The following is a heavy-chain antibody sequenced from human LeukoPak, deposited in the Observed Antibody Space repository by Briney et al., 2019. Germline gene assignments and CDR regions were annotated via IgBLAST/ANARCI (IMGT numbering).Heavy chain of an antibody. D-gene: IGHD6-19*01. CDR2: SSPYNGNT. CDR1: GYTFTSYG. Sequence: ASVKVSCKASGYTFTSYGISWVRQAHGQGLEWMGWSSPYNGNTNYAQKLRGRVTMTTDTSTSTAYMELRSLRSDDTAVYYCARGGTSGWRTPNDDYWGQGTLVTVSS. J-gene: IGHJ4*02. V-gene: IGHV1-18*01. CDR3: ARGGTSGWRTPNDDY.